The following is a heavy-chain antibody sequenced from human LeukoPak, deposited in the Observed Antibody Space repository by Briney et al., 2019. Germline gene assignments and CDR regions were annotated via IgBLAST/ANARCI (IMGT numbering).Heavy chain of an antibody. CDR1: GGSISSDSYY. Sequence: PSETLSLTCTVSGGSISSDSYYWAWIRQPPGKGLEWIGSIYYSGSTYYNPSLKSRVTISVDTSKNQFSLKLSSVTAADTAVYYCANELEPPDGYYGMDVWGQGTTVTVSS. CDR2: IYYSGST. V-gene: IGHV4-39*01. D-gene: IGHD1-14*01. J-gene: IGHJ6*02. CDR3: ANELEPPDGYYGMDV.